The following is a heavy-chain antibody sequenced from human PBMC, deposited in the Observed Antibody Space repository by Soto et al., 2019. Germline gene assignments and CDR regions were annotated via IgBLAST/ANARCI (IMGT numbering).Heavy chain of an antibody. CDR3: AKSSQQSSAWAPWDS. Sequence: VQLLESGGGLVQPGGSLRLSCAASGFTFWGYAMSWVRQPPGKGLEWVSSINGRGDDTYYADSVRGRFTISRDNSKNTLYLQIDTLSADDTALLYCAKSSQQSSAWAPWDSGGQGTLVTVS. J-gene: IGHJ4*02. CDR2: INGRGDDT. D-gene: IGHD1-26*01. CDR1: GFTFWGYA. V-gene: IGHV3-23*01.